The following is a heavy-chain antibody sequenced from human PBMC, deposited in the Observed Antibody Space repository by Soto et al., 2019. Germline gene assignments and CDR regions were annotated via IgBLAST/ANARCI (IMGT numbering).Heavy chain of an antibody. CDR1: GYSFTTFG. CDR2: ISAYNGKT. J-gene: IGHJ4*02. D-gene: IGHD4-17*01. CDR3: TRDSSTLDYGGNSGIDH. Sequence: ASVKVSCTASGYSFTTFGFTWVRQAPGQGLEWMGWISAYNGKTHYAQKLQDRVTLTTDTSTNTGYMELRSLKSDDTAVYYCTRDSSTLDYGGNSGIDHWGEGTLVTVSS. V-gene: IGHV1-18*01.